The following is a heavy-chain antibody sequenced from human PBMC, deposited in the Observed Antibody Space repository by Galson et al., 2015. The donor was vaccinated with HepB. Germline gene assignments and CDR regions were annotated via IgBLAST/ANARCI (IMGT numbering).Heavy chain of an antibody. Sequence: SLRLSCAASGFTFSSYGMHWVRQAPGKGLEWVAVISYDGSNKYYADSVKGRFTISRDNSKNTLYLQMNSLRAEDTAVYYCAKGTRRYSNSGNWFDPWGQGTLVTVSS. J-gene: IGHJ5*02. CDR3: AKGTRRYSNSGNWFDP. CDR2: ISYDGSNK. CDR1: GFTFSSYG. D-gene: IGHD4-11*01. V-gene: IGHV3-30*18.